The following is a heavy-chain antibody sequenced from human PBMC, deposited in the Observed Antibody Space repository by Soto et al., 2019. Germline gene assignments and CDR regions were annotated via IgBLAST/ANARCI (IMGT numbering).Heavy chain of an antibody. CDR2: INPSGGST. Sequence: SVKVSCKASGYTFTSYYMHWVRQTPRQGLEWMGIINPSGGSTSYAQKFQGRVTMTRDTSTSTVYMELSSLRSEDTAVYYCARAVYPWTTTTGYYYGMDVWGQGTTVTVSS. CDR3: ARAVYPWTTTTGYYYGMDV. CDR1: GYTFTSYY. V-gene: IGHV1-46*01. D-gene: IGHD1-26*01. J-gene: IGHJ6*01.